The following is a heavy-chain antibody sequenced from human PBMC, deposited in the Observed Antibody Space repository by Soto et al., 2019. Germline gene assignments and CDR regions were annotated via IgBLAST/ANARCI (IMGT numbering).Heavy chain of an antibody. V-gene: IGHV1-18*01. CDR2: ISAYNGNT. D-gene: IGHD3-22*01. Sequence: ASVKVSCKASGYTFTSYGISWVRQAPGQGLERKGWISAYNGNTNYAQKHQGRVTMTTETSTSTAYMELRSLRSEDTAVFYCARVKGTMIVVANFDYWGQGTLVTVSS. CDR3: ARVKGTMIVVANFDY. CDR1: GYTFTSYG. J-gene: IGHJ4*02.